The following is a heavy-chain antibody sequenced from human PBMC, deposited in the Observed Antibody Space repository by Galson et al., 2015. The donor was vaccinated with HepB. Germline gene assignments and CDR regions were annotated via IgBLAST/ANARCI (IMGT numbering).Heavy chain of an antibody. J-gene: IGHJ6*02. V-gene: IGHV1-2*02. CDR1: GYTFTADF. Sequence: SVKVSCKASGYTFTADFIHWMRQAPGLGLEWMGWINPDNGSPNYAQKFQGRVAMSRDTSINTAYMDLTSLRSDDTAVYYCARDLRSTKLGGLDFGPVAPKAADVWGQGTTVIVSS. D-gene: IGHD2-2*01. CDR3: ARDLRSTKLGGLDFGPVAPKAADV. CDR2: INPDNGSP.